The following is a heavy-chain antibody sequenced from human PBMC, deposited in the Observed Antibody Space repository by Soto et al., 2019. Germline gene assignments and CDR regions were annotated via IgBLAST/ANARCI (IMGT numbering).Heavy chain of an antibody. D-gene: IGHD3-16*01. CDR2: IYYSGSI. J-gene: IGHJ4*02. Sequence: QVQLQESGPGLVKPSETLSLTCTVSGGSISSDYWSWIRQPPGKGLEWIGFIYYSGSINYNPSFEGPIAISVDTLKNPFPPNLAPVTPGATAVYYCTRHWDWGSLGYWGQGTLVTVSS. V-gene: IGHV4-59*08. CDR3: TRHWDWGSLGY. CDR1: GGSISSDY.